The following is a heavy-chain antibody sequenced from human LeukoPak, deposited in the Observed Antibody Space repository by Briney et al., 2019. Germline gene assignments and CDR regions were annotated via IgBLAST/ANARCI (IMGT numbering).Heavy chain of an antibody. V-gene: IGHV1-46*01. CDR3: ARCILTGYYLYYGMDV. J-gene: IGHJ6*02. CDR2: INPSGGST. Sequence: GASVKVSCKASGYTFTSYYIHWVRQAPGQGLEWMGIINPSGGSTNYAQDFQGRVTVTRDTSTSTVYMELSSLRSEDTAVYYCARCILTGYYLYYGMDVWGQGTTVTVSS. CDR1: GYTFTSYY. D-gene: IGHD3-9*01.